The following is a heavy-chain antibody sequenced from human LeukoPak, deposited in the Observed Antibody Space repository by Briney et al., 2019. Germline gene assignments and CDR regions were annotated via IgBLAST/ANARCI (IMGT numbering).Heavy chain of an antibody. CDR2: IHTSGHT. CDR1: GFSFRDYD. J-gene: IGHJ4*02. V-gene: IGHV3-13*01. Sequence: GGSLRLSCAASGFSFRDYDMRWVRQRKGKGLEWVSAIHTSGHTYYPDSVKGRFAISRENPKNSLYLQMNSLRVEDTAVYYCVRGYSYGLYYFDSWGQGALVTVSS. CDR3: VRGYSYGLYYFDS. D-gene: IGHD5-18*01.